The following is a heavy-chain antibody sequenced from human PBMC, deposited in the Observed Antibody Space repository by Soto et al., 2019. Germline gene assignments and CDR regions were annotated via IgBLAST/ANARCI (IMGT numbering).Heavy chain of an antibody. Sequence: QVQLVESGGGVVQPGRSLRLSCAASGFTFSSYGMHWVRQAPGKGLEWVAVISYDGSNKDYADSVKGRFTISRDKSKNTVYLQMNSLRAEDTAVYYCAREGAGHTAIVGGCLEHWGQGTLVTVSS. J-gene: IGHJ5*02. V-gene: IGHV3-30-3*01. D-gene: IGHD5-18*01. CDR3: AREGAGHTAIVGGCLEH. CDR2: ISYDGSNK. CDR1: GFTFSSYG.